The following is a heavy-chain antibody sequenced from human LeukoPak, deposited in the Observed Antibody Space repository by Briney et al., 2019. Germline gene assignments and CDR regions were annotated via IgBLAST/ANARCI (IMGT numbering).Heavy chain of an antibody. CDR3: ARGAPGHYDFWSGYSYFDY. CDR1: GGSISSYY. V-gene: IGHV4-4*07. CDR2: IYTSGST. Sequence: SETLSLTCTVSGGSISSYYWSWIRQPAGKGREWIGRIYTSGSTNYNPSLKSRVTISVDKSKNQFSLKLSSVTAADTAVYYCARGAPGHYDFWSGYSYFDYWGQGTLVTVSS. D-gene: IGHD3-3*01. J-gene: IGHJ4*02.